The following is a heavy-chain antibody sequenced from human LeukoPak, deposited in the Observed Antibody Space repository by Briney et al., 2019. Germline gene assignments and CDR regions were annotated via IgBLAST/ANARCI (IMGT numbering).Heavy chain of an antibody. V-gene: IGHV3-15*01. CDR3: TTDYGSGSYFSDY. Sequence: GGSLRLSCAASGFTFSNAWINWVRQAPGKGLEWVGRIKSKSEGGTTDYAAPVKGRFTISRDDSKNTLYLQMNSLKTEDTAVYYCTTDYGSGSYFSDYWGQGTLVTVSS. D-gene: IGHD3-10*01. CDR1: GFTFSNAW. CDR2: IKSKSEGGTT. J-gene: IGHJ4*02.